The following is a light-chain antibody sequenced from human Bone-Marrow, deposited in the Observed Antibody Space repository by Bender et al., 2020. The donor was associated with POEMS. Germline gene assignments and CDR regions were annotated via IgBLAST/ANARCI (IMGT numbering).Light chain of an antibody. V-gene: IGLV2-23*02. CDR2: DVN. Sequence: QSALTQPASVSGSPGQSITISCTGTTTDVGNYNLVSWYQQYPGKAPKLMIYDVNERPSGVSNRFSGSKSGNTASLTISGLQAEDEADYFCCSYAGGITHVLCGGGTKLTVL. CDR3: CSYAGGITHVL. J-gene: IGLJ2*01. CDR1: TTDVGNYNL.